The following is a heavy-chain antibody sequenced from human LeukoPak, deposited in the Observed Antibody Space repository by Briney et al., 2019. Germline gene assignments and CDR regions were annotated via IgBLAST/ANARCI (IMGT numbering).Heavy chain of an antibody. J-gene: IGHJ4*02. D-gene: IGHD5-12*01. Sequence: ASVKVSCKASGYTFSVYDITWVRQAPGQGPEWMGWISPYNGNTSYAQKLQGRVTMTTDTSTSTAYMELNSLRAEDTAVYYCARDPGSGYEEHFDYWGQGTLVTVSS. CDR3: ARDPGSGYEEHFDY. V-gene: IGHV1-18*01. CDR1: GYTFSVYD. CDR2: ISPYNGNT.